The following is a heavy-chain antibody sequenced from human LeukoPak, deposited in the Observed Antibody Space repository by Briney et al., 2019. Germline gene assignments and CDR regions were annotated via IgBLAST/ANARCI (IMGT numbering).Heavy chain of an antibody. CDR1: GFTFSTHW. V-gene: IGHV3-74*01. CDR2: ISPDGSRT. J-gene: IGHJ5*02. Sequence: GGSLRLSCAVSGFTFSTHWMHWVRQAPGKGLVWVSRISPDGSRTTYADSVKGRFTISRDNAKNTVYLQMNSLRAEDTAVYYCARVALGSYNWFDPWGQGTLVTVSS. CDR3: ARVALGSYNWFDP. D-gene: IGHD3-10*01.